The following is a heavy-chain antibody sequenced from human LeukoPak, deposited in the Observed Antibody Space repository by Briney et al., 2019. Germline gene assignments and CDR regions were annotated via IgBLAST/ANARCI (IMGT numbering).Heavy chain of an antibody. Sequence: PSETLSLTCAVSGGSISSGGYSWSWIRQPPGKGLEWIGYIYHSGSTYYNPSLKSRVTISVDRSKNQFSLKLSSVTAADTAVYYCASLAAAGIFDYWGQGTLVTVSP. J-gene: IGHJ4*02. CDR1: GGSISSGGYS. V-gene: IGHV4-30-2*01. D-gene: IGHD6-13*01. CDR2: IYHSGST. CDR3: ASLAAAGIFDY.